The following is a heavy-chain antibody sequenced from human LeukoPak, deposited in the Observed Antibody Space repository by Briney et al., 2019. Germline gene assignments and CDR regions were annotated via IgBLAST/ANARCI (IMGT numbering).Heavy chain of an antibody. V-gene: IGHV4-34*01. CDR1: GGSFSGYY. CDR2: INHSGST. J-gene: IGHJ6*03. D-gene: IGHD3-3*01. Sequence: SETLSLTCAVYGGSFSGYYWSWLRQPPGKGLEWIGEINHSGSTSYNPSLKSRVTISVDTSKNQFSLKLSSVTAADTAVYYCARGHPSITMFGEVINNYYYYMDVWGKGTTVTVSS. CDR3: ARGHPSITMFGEVINNYYYYMDV.